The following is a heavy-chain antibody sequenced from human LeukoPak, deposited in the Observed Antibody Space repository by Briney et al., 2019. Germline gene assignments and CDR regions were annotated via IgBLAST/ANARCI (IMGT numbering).Heavy chain of an antibody. D-gene: IGHD1-1*01. J-gene: IGHJ4*02. CDR3: ARRAYSAAYWKHFDY. V-gene: IGHV4-38-2*02. CDR2: IYYHENT. CDR1: GYSISSGYF. Sequence: SETLSLTCSISGYSISSGYFWGWIRQPPGKGLEWIGSIYYHENTYYNSSLKSRVTISVDTSKNQFSLKLNSVTAADTAVYFCARRAYSAAYWKHFDYWGQGTLVTVSS.